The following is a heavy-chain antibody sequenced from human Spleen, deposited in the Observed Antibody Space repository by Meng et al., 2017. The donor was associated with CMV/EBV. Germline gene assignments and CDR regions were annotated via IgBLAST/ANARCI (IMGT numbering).Heavy chain of an antibody. D-gene: IGHD6-19*01. CDR2: INPNSGGT. V-gene: IGHV1-2*02. CDR3: ARAAQGSGWYIATISYFPH. CDR1: GYTFTGYY. J-gene: IGHJ1*01. Sequence: ASVKVSCKASGYTFTGYYMHWVRQAPGQGLEWMGWINPNSGGTNYAQKFQGRVTMTRDTSISTAYMELSRLRSDDTAVYYCARAAQGSGWYIATISYFPHWGQGTLVTVSS.